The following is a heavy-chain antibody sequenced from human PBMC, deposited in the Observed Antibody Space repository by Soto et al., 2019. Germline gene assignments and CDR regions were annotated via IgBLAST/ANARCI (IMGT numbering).Heavy chain of an antibody. J-gene: IGHJ4*01. V-gene: IGHV1-2*04. CDR3: ARGGRVPGFWYFDY. D-gene: IGHD3-10*01. CDR2: MNPDSGGT. Sequence: ASVKVSCKASGYTFTGYFIHWVRQAPGQGLEWMGWMNPDSGGTKYAQKFQGWVTMSRDTSISTAYMELSRLTSDDTARYYCARGGRVPGFWYFDYGGLGTLVTVPS. CDR1: GYTFTGYF.